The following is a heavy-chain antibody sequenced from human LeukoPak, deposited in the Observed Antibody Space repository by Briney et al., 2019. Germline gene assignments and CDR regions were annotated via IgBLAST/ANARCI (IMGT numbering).Heavy chain of an antibody. D-gene: IGHD5-24*01. CDR2: IYPGDSDT. CDR3: AKVVELATLTGDSYTYSYHMDV. CDR1: GYSFSTYW. J-gene: IGHJ6*03. Sequence: GESLKISCKGSGYSFSTYWIGWVRQMPGKGLEWMGFIYPGDSDTRYSPPFQGQVTISADKYISSAYLQWSSLKASDTAMYYCAKVVELATLTGDSYTYSYHMDVWGKGTAVTVSS. V-gene: IGHV5-51*01.